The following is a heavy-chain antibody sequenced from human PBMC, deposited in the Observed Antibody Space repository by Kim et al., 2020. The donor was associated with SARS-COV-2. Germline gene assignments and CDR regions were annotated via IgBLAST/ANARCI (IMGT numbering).Heavy chain of an antibody. V-gene: IGHV3-33*01. D-gene: IGHD3-3*01. Sequence: YYADTVQGRFTTSRDNSKNTLKLQMTSLRAEDTAVYYCARHDFWSGFPLDYWGQGTLVTVSS. CDR3: ARHDFWSGFPLDY. J-gene: IGHJ4*02.